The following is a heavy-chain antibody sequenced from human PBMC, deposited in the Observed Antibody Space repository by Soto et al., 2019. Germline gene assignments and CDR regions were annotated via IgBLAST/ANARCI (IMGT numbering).Heavy chain of an antibody. D-gene: IGHD6-25*01. J-gene: IGHJ4*02. CDR1: GYYFTNYV. Sequence: ASVKVSCKASGYYFTNYVIHWVRQAPGQGLEWMGWISPLKGNTKYAQKVQGRVSVTTDTSTNTVYMELRGLRCDDTALYYCARSGEHPFDFWGQGTLVTGSA. CDR3: ARSGEHPFDF. V-gene: IGHV1-18*01. CDR2: ISPLKGNT.